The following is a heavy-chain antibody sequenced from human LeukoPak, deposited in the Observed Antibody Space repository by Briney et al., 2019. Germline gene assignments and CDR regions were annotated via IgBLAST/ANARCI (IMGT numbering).Heavy chain of an antibody. J-gene: IGHJ4*02. CDR1: GGSISSSSYY. V-gene: IGHV4-39*07. Sequence: PSETLSLTCTVSGGSISSSSYYWGWIRQPPGKGLEWIGSIYYSGCTYYNPSLKSRVTISVDTSKNQFSLKLSSVTAADTAVYYCARIEAVTRGYNHAYYFDYWGQGTLVTVSS. CDR3: ARIEAVTRGYNHAYYFDY. CDR2: IYYSGCT. D-gene: IGHD5-18*01.